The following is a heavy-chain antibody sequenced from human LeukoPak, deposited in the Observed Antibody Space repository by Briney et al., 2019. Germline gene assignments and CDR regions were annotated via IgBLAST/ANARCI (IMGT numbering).Heavy chain of an antibody. Sequence: GGSLRLSCAASGFTFSSYGMHWVRQAPGKGLEWVAFIRYDGSNKYYADSVKGRFTISRGNSKNTLYLQMNSLRAEDTAVYYCAKDGGYYCGSVYFQHWGQGTLVTVSS. D-gene: IGHD3-22*01. V-gene: IGHV3-30*02. J-gene: IGHJ1*01. CDR3: AKDGGYYCGSVYFQH. CDR1: GFTFSSYG. CDR2: IRYDGSNK.